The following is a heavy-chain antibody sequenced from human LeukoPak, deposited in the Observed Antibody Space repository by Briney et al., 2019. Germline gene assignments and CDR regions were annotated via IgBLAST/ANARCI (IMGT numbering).Heavy chain of an antibody. D-gene: IGHD3-3*01. CDR3: AKDPGRDYDFWSGYSYYYGMDV. Sequence: GGSLRLSCAASGFTFSNAWMSWVRQAPGKGLEWVSAISGSGGSTYYADSVKGRFTISRDNSKNTLYLQMNSLRAEDTAVYYCAKDPGRDYDFWSGYSYYYGMDVWGQGTTVTVSS. CDR1: GFTFSNAW. CDR2: ISGSGGST. J-gene: IGHJ6*02. V-gene: IGHV3-23*01.